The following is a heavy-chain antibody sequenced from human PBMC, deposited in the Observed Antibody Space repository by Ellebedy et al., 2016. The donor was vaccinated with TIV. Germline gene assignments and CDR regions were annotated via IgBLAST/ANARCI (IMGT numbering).Heavy chain of an antibody. D-gene: IGHD2-21*02. CDR1: GFTVSSNY. CDR3: AKGVGDSYSARVMDV. J-gene: IGHJ6*02. V-gene: IGHV3-53*01. Sequence: GESLKISCAASGFTVSSNYISWVRQAPGKGLEWVSIIYSSGNTYYADSVKGRFTISRDNSKNTVCLQMNSLRAEDTAVYHCAKGVGDSYSARVMDVWGQGTTVTVSS. CDR2: IYSSGNT.